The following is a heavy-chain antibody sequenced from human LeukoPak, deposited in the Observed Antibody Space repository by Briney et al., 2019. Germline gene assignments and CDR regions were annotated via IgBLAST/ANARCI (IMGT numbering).Heavy chain of an antibody. J-gene: IGHJ4*02. CDR2: IHSSGSA. D-gene: IGHD1-26*01. CDR3: ARDILDVGATHYFDY. V-gene: IGHV4-59*01. Sequence: SETLSLTCTVSGASITTYYWSWIRQPPGKGLEYIGQIHSSGSANYNPSLKSRVAMSLDASKNQFSLTVSSVTAADTAIYYCARDILDVGATHYFDYWGQGSLLTVSS. CDR1: GASITTYY.